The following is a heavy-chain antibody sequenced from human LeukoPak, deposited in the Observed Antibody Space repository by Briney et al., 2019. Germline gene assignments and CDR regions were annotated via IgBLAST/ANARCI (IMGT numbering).Heavy chain of an antibody. J-gene: IGHJ6*02. CDR2: TYYRSKWYN. D-gene: IGHD3-10*01. CDR1: GDSVSSNSAA. V-gene: IGHV6-1*01. Sequence: SQTLSLTCAISGDSVSSNSAAWNWTRQSPSRGLEWLGRTYYRSKWYNDYAVSVKSRITINPDTSKNQFSLQLNSVTPEDTAVYYCARDLGPITMVRGVIPRGGMDVWGQGTTVTVSS. CDR3: ARDLGPITMVRGVIPRGGMDV.